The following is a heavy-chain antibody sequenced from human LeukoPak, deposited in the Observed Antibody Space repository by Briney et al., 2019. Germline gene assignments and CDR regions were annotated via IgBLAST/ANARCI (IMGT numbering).Heavy chain of an antibody. D-gene: IGHD1-26*01. Sequence: PSETLSLTCPVSAASISNYYWSWIRQTPEKGLEWMGHIHSSGGSSYHPSLTSRLTLSIDTFRNQLSLKLPSVTAADTAVYFCARLGSYHDFWGQGALVTVSS. J-gene: IGHJ4*02. CDR2: IHSSGGS. CDR1: AASISNYY. CDR3: ARLGSYHDF. V-gene: IGHV4-4*09.